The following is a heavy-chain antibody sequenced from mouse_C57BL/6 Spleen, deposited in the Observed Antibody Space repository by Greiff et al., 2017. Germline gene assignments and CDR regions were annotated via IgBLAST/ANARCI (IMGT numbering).Heavy chain of an antibody. V-gene: IGHV1-39*01. CDR2: INPNYGTT. CDR1: GYSFTDYN. CDR3: ARSLGGSRDWYFDV. J-gene: IGHJ1*03. D-gene: IGHD1-1*01. Sequence: EVKVVESGPELVKPGASVKISCKASGYSFTDYNMNWVKQSNGKSLEWIGVINPNYGTTSYNQKFKGKATLTVDQSSSTAYMQLNSLTSEDSAVYYCARSLGGSRDWYFDVWGTGTTVTVSS.